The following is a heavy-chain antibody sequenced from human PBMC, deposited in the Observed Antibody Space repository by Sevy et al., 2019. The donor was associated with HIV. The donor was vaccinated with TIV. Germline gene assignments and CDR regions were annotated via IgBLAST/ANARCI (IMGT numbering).Heavy chain of an antibody. Sequence: GGSLRLSCAASGFTFSSYAMHWVRQAPGKGLEWVAVISYDGSNKYYADSVKGRFTISRDNSKNTLYLQRNSLRAEDTAVYYCARGGVGIVVVPAAIESYYYYYGMDVWGQGTTVTVS. V-gene: IGHV3-30-3*01. CDR2: ISYDGSNK. D-gene: IGHD2-2*03. J-gene: IGHJ6*02. CDR1: GFTFSSYA. CDR3: ARGGVGIVVVPAAIESYYYYYGMDV.